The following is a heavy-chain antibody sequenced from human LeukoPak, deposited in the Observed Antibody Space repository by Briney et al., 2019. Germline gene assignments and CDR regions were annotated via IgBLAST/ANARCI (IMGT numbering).Heavy chain of an antibody. CDR1: GGSISTSNYF. CDR3: ARAGILDAFDI. V-gene: IGHV4-39*06. J-gene: IGHJ3*02. Sequence: PSETLSLTCTASGGSISTSNYFWGWIRQPPGKGLEWIGTISYSGSTYYNPSLKSRVTISVDTSKNQLALKLSSVTAADTAVYYCARAGILDAFDIWGQGTMVTVSS. CDR2: ISYSGST.